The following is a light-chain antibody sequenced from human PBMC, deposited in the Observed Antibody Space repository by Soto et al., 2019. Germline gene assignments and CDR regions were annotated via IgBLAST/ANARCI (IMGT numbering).Light chain of an antibody. J-gene: IGKJ2*01. V-gene: IGKV3-15*01. Sequence: PGERATLSCGASQSVSSNLAWYQQKPGQAPRLLIFGASTRATGIPARFSGSGSGTEFTLTISTLQSEDFAVYYCQQYHNWPPYTFGQGTKLEIK. CDR2: GAS. CDR1: QSVSSN. CDR3: QQYHNWPPYT.